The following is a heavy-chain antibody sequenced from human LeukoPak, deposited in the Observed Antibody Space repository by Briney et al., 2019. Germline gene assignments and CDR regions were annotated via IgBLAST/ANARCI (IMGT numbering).Heavy chain of an antibody. Sequence: PGGSLRLSCAASGFTFSSDAMHWVRQAPGKGLEYVSAISSNGGTTHYGNSVEGRFTIFRDNSKNTLYLQMGSLRAEDMAVYFCARSSGYGYYFDYWGQGTLVTVSS. J-gene: IGHJ4*02. CDR1: GFTFSSDA. V-gene: IGHV3-64*01. D-gene: IGHD3-22*01. CDR2: ISSNGGTT. CDR3: ARSSGYGYYFDY.